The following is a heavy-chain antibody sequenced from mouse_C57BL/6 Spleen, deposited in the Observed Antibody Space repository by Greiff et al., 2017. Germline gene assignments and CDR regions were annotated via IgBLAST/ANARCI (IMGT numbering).Heavy chain of an antibody. CDR2: INPSTGGT. Sequence: EVQRVESGPELVKPGASVKISCKASGYSFTGYYMNWVKQSPEKSLEWIGEINPSTGGTTYNQKFKAKATLTVDKSSSTAYMQLKSLTSEDSAVYYCAREGDYWGQGTTLTVSS. V-gene: IGHV1-42*01. J-gene: IGHJ2*01. CDR1: GYSFTGYY. CDR3: AREGDY.